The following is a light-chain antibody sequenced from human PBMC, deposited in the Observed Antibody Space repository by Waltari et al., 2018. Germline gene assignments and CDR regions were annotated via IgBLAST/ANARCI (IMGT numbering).Light chain of an antibody. J-gene: IGLJ1*01. Sequence: QSVLTQPPSVSGAPGQRVTISRTGSSSNIGAGYDVHWYQQLPGTAPKLLIYGNSKRPSGVPDRFSGSKSGTSASLAITGLQAEDEADYYCQSYDSSLSGSTYVFGTGTKVTVL. CDR1: SSNIGAGYD. CDR2: GNS. CDR3: QSYDSSLSGSTYV. V-gene: IGLV1-40*01.